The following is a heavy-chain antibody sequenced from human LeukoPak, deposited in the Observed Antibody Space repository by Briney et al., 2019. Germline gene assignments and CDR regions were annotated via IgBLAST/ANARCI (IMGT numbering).Heavy chain of an antibody. CDR2: ISYDGSNK. D-gene: IGHD2-2*01. CDR3: ARDLPYIVVVPAAEGLDL. J-gene: IGHJ2*01. V-gene: IGHV3-30*04. CDR1: GFTFSSYA. Sequence: GRSLRLSCAASGFTFSSYAMHWVRQAPGKGLEWVAVISYDGSNKYYADSVKGRFTISRDNSKNTLYLQMNSLRAEDTAVYYCARDLPYIVVVPAAEGLDLWGRGTLVAVSS.